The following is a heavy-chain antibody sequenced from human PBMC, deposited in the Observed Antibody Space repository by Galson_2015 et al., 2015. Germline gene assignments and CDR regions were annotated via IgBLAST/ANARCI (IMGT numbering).Heavy chain of an antibody. D-gene: IGHD4-23*01. J-gene: IGHJ4*02. CDR3: ARGNGGYFGYFDY. Sequence: SLRLSCAASGFTFSNYGMHWVRQAPGKGLEWVTVIWYDGSNKYYADSVKGRFTISRDNSKNTVYLQMNSLRVEDTAVYYCARGNGGYFGYFDYWGQGTLVTVSS. CDR1: GFTFSNYG. V-gene: IGHV3-33*01. CDR2: IWYDGSNK.